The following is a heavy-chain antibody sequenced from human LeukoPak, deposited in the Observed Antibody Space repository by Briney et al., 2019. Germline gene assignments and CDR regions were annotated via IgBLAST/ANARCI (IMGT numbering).Heavy chain of an antibody. CDR2: VSGSGGST. Sequence: GGSLRLSCAASGFTFSSYAMSWVRQAPGKGLEWVSTVSGSGGSTYYADSVKGRLTISRDNSKNTLYVQMNSLRAEDTAVYFCVRLRRSSDRSGYYYYYDYWGQGTLVTVSS. D-gene: IGHD3-22*01. V-gene: IGHV3-23*01. CDR3: VRLRRSSDRSGYYYYYDY. CDR1: GFTFSSYA. J-gene: IGHJ4*02.